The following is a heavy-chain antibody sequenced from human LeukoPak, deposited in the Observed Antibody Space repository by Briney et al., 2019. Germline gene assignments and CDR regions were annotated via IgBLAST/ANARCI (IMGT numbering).Heavy chain of an antibody. CDR1: GFTFSSYW. Sequence: GGSLRLSCAASGFTFSSYWISWVRQAAGKRREWVANIKQDGSEKYYVDSVKGRFTISRDNAKNSLYLQMNSLRAEDTSVYGCARDRMTPNDAFDIWGEGTMVTVSS. CDR3: ARDRMTPNDAFDI. CDR2: IKQDGSEK. V-gene: IGHV3-7*01. D-gene: IGHD2-21*02. J-gene: IGHJ3*02.